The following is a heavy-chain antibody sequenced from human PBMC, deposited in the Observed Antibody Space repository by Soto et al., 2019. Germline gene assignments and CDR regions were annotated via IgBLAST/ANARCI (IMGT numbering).Heavy chain of an antibody. CDR2: IYYSGST. Sequence: QVQLQESGPGLVKPSETLSLTCTVSGGSISSYYWSWIRQPPGKGLEWIGYIYYSGSTNYNPSLKSRVTLSVDTSKNQFSLKLSSVTAADTGVYYCARDHGVYYGSGRGGAFDIWGQGTMVTVSS. J-gene: IGHJ3*02. CDR1: GGSISSYY. D-gene: IGHD3-10*01. CDR3: ARDHGVYYGSGRGGAFDI. V-gene: IGHV4-59*01.